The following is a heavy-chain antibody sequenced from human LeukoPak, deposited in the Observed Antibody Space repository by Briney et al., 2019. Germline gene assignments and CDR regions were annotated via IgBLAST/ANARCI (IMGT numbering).Heavy chain of an antibody. Sequence: SETLSLTCTVSGGSISSYYWSWIRQPPGKGLEWIGYIYYSGSTNYNPSLKSRVTISVDTSKNQFSLKLSSVTAADTAVYYCARRRYSSSGYYGMDVWGQGTTVTVSS. D-gene: IGHD6-13*01. J-gene: IGHJ6*02. V-gene: IGHV4-59*01. CDR1: GGSISSYY. CDR2: IYYSGST. CDR3: ARRRYSSSGYYGMDV.